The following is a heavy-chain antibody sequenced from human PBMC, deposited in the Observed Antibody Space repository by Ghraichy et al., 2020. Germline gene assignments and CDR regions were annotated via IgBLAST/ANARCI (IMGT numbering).Heavy chain of an antibody. D-gene: IGHD2-15*01. CDR3: ARQFCTGGSCRGYFDY. Sequence: GESLNISCAASGFTFSSYTMTWVRRAPGKGLEWVASISGSGGDVYYADSVKGRFTISRDNAKNSLSLQMNTLRAEDTAVYYSARQFCTGGSCRGYFDYWGQVTLVTVSS. J-gene: IGHJ4*02. V-gene: IGHV3-21*04. CDR1: GFTFSSYT. CDR2: ISGSGGDV.